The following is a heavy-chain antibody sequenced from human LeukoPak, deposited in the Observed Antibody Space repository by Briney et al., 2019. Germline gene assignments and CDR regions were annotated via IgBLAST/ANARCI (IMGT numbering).Heavy chain of an antibody. D-gene: IGHD3-3*01. V-gene: IGHV4-31*03. CDR3: ATYYDFWSGCFDY. CDR2: IYYSGST. Sequence: SQTLSLTCTVSGDSISSGGYYWSWIRQHPGKGLEWIGYIYYSGSTYYNPSLKSRVTISVDTSKNQFSLKLSSVTAADTAVYYCATYYDFWSGCFDYWGQGTLVTVSS. J-gene: IGHJ4*02. CDR1: GDSISSGGYY.